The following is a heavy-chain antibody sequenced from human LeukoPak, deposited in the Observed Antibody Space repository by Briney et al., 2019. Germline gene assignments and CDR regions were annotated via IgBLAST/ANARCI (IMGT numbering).Heavy chain of an antibody. CDR2: IIPIFGTA. Sequence: ASVKVSCKASGGTFSSYAISWVRQAPGQGLEWMGGIIPIFGTANYAQKFQGRVTITADESTSTVYMELSSLRSQDTAVYYCARGWVAETTVVTPYNYWGQGTLVTVSS. CDR1: GGTFSSYA. D-gene: IGHD4-23*01. V-gene: IGHV1-69*13. CDR3: ARGWVAETTVVTPYNY. J-gene: IGHJ4*02.